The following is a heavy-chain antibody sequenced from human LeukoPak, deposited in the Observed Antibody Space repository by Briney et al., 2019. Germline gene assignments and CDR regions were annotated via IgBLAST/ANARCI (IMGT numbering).Heavy chain of an antibody. CDR1: GGSLSGHY. V-gene: IGHV4-59*11. CDR2: VSYTGRT. Sequence: PSETLSLTCTVAGGSLSGHYWSWIRQPPGKRLEWIGYVSYTGRTKYNPSLQSRVTISIDTSKSQFSLKLTSVTSAYTALYFCGRLLDNDMSGDPDTFDVWGQGTTVIVSS. CDR3: GRLLDNDMSGDPDTFDV. D-gene: IGHD3-22*01. J-gene: IGHJ3*01.